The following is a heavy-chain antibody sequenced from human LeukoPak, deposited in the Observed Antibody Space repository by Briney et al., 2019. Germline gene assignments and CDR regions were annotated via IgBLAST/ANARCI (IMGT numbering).Heavy chain of an antibody. Sequence: PGGSLRLSCAASGFTFSSYDMHWVRQATGKGLEWVSAIGTAGDTYYPGSVKGRFTISRENAKNSLYLQMNSLRAGDTAVYYCARESFRYYGSGSLPPDWYFDLWGRGTLVTVSS. J-gene: IGHJ2*01. CDR3: ARESFRYYGSGSLPPDWYFDL. D-gene: IGHD3-10*01. V-gene: IGHV3-13*01. CDR1: GFTFSSYD. CDR2: IGTAGDT.